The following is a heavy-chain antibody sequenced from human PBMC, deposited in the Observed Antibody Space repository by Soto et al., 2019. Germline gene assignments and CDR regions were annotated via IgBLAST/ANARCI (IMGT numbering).Heavy chain of an antibody. CDR2: ITSDSSTR. CDR1: GCTFSSFV. V-gene: IGHV3-48*02. Sequence: GGSLRLSCAVSGCTFSSFVMNWVRQAPGKGLEWISYITSDSSTRHYADFVKGRFTISRDNAKSSLYLQMNSLRDEDTAVYFCARDPDGIIDFDYWGQGTQVTVSS. D-gene: IGHD3-10*01. CDR3: ARDPDGIIDFDY. J-gene: IGHJ4*02.